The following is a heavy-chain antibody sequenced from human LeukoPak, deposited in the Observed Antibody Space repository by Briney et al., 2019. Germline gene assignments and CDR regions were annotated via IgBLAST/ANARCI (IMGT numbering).Heavy chain of an antibody. Sequence: SETLSLTCTVSGGSISSYYWSWTRQPPGKGLEWIGYIYYSGSTNYNPSLKSRVTISVDTSKNQFSLKLSSATAADTAAYYCARDLPYCSGGSCSTWGQGTLVTVSS. J-gene: IGHJ5*02. D-gene: IGHD2-15*01. CDR2: IYYSGST. V-gene: IGHV4-59*01. CDR3: ARDLPYCSGGSCST. CDR1: GGSISSYY.